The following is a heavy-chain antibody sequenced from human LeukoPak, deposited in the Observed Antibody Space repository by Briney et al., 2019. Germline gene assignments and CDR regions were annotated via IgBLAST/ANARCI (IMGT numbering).Heavy chain of an antibody. CDR1: GGSISSGGYY. Sequence: SETLSLTCTVSGGSISSGGYYWSWIRQHPGKGLEWIGYIYYSGSTYYNPSLKSRVTISVDTSKNQFSLKLSSVTAADTAVYYWARVSAAGTLVDYWGQGTLVTVSS. D-gene: IGHD6-13*01. CDR3: ARVSAAGTLVDY. J-gene: IGHJ4*02. V-gene: IGHV4-31*03. CDR2: IYYSGST.